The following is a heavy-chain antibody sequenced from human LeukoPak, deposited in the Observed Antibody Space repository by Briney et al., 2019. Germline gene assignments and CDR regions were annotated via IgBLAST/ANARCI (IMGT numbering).Heavy chain of an antibody. Sequence: ASVKVSCTASGYTFTSYDINWVRQATGQGLEWMGWMNPNSGNTGYAQKFQGRVTMTRNTSISTAYMELSSLRSEDTAVYYCARGLRYFDWLLLPAVWGQGTTVTVSS. CDR1: GYTFTSYD. D-gene: IGHD3-9*01. CDR2: MNPNSGNT. V-gene: IGHV1-8*01. CDR3: ARGLRYFDWLLLPAV. J-gene: IGHJ6*02.